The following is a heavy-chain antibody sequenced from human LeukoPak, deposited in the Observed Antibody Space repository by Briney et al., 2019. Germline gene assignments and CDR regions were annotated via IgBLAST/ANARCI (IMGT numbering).Heavy chain of an antibody. CDR1: GGSISSGGYS. CDR2: IYHSGST. D-gene: IGHD3-10*01. CDR3: ARGPLHYYGSGSYRFDY. Sequence: SQTLSLTCAVSGGSISSGGYSWSWIRQPPGKGLEWIGYIYHSGSTYYNPSLKSRVTISVDRSKNQSSLKLSSVTAADTAVYYCARGPLHYYGSGSYRFDYRGQGTLVTVSS. J-gene: IGHJ4*02. V-gene: IGHV4-30-2*01.